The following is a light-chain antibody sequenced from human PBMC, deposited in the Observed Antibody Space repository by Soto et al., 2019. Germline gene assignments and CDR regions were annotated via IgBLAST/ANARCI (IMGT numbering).Light chain of an antibody. CDR3: QQPYRTPYT. CDR1: QRITHY. Sequence: IQMTQSPSSLSASVGDRVTITCRASQRITHYLNWYQQKAGHAPKLLITNSVNLQRGVPSRFTVNGSGTDFTLTITSLQREDFATNFCQQPYRTPYTFGLGTKLEIK. V-gene: IGKV1-39*01. J-gene: IGKJ2*01. CDR2: NSV.